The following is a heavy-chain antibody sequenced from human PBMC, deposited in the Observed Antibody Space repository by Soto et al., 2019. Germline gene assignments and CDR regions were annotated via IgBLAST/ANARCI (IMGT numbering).Heavy chain of an antibody. J-gene: IGHJ5*02. D-gene: IGHD1-1*01. CDR2: IYATGTT. CDR1: GASISGFY. Sequence: PSETLSLTCTVSGASISGFYWNWIRKSAGKGLEWIGRIYATGTTDYNPSLKSRVMVSVDTSKKQFSLKLRSVTAADTAVYYCVRDGTKTLRDWFDPWGQGISVTVSS. CDR3: VRDGTKTLRDWFDP. V-gene: IGHV4-4*07.